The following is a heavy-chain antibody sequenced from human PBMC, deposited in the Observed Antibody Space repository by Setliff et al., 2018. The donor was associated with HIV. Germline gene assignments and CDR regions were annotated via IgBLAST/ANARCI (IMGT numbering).Heavy chain of an antibody. V-gene: IGHV4-59*11. CDR3: ARHSGAPYSSSSGLFDF. Sequence: SETLSLTCTVSGGSISSHYWSWIRQPPGKGLEWIGYIYYSGNTNYNPSLKSRVTISVDTSKNQFSLKLSSVTAADTAVYYCARHSGAPYSSSSGLFDFWGQGTLVTVSS. CDR1: GGSISSHY. CDR2: IYYSGNT. D-gene: IGHD6-6*01. J-gene: IGHJ4*02.